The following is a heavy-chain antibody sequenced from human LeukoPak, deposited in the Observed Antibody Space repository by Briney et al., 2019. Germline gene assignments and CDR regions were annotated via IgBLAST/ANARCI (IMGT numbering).Heavy chain of an antibody. D-gene: IGHD3-22*01. Sequence: SQTLSLTCTVSGGSISSGDYYWSWIRQPPGKGLEWIGYIYYSGSTYYNPSLKSRVTISVDTSKNQFSLKLSSVTAADTAVYYFARGPITMIAGPTYYFDYWGQGTLVTVSS. CDR2: IYYSGST. J-gene: IGHJ4*02. CDR1: GGSISSGDYY. V-gene: IGHV4-30-4*08. CDR3: ARGPITMIAGPTYYFDY.